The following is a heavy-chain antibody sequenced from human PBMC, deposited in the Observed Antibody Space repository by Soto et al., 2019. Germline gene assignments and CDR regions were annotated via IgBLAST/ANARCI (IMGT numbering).Heavy chain of an antibody. D-gene: IGHD6-19*01. Sequence: QVQLVESGGGVVQPGRSLRLSCAASGLTLSNYAMHWVRQAPGKGLEWVAVISYDGSNRYYADSVKGRFTISRDNSKNPRYLQMNSLGAEDTAVYYCARVTQAVAADYWGQGTLVTVSS. CDR3: ARVTQAVAADY. V-gene: IGHV3-30-3*01. CDR2: ISYDGSNR. CDR1: GLTLSNYA. J-gene: IGHJ4*02.